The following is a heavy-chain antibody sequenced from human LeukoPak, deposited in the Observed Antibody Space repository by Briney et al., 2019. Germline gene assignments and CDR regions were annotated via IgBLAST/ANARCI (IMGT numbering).Heavy chain of an antibody. CDR3: ARESSAADDY. D-gene: IGHD6-13*01. Sequence: GGSLRLSCAASGFTFSDYNMRWVRQAPGKGLEWVSSISSSSSYIYYADSVKGRFTISRDNAKNSLYLQMNSLRAEDTAVYYCARESSAADDYWGQGTLVAVSS. CDR1: GFTFSDYN. J-gene: IGHJ4*02. CDR2: ISSSSSYI. V-gene: IGHV3-21*01.